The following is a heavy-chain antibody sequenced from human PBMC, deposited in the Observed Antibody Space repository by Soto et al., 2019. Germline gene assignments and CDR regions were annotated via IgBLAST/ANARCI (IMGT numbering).Heavy chain of an antibody. V-gene: IGHV3-33*01. CDR2: IWYDGSDK. Sequence: GGSLRLSCAASGFTFSTYAMHWVRQAPGKGLEWVALIWYDGSDKYYADSVKGRFTISRDNSKNTLYLQVDTLRAEDTAVYYCATDCSSSSCRGPYWGQGTLVTVSS. CDR3: ATDCSSSSCRGPY. CDR1: GFTFSTYA. D-gene: IGHD2-2*01. J-gene: IGHJ4*02.